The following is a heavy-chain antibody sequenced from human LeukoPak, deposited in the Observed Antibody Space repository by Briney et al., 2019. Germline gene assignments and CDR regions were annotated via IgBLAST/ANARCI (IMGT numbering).Heavy chain of an antibody. CDR1: AFTFSGYS. D-gene: IGHD3-10*01. CDR2: ISSSNTI. Sequence: GGSLRLSCAASAFTFSGYSMNWVRQAPGKGLEWISYISSSNTIYYADSVKGRFTISRDNSKNTLYLQMNSLRAEDTAVYYCARVIAARERAWFGELRLYYYYYMDVWGKGTTVTISS. CDR3: ARVIAARERAWFGELRLYYYYYMDV. V-gene: IGHV3-48*01. J-gene: IGHJ6*03.